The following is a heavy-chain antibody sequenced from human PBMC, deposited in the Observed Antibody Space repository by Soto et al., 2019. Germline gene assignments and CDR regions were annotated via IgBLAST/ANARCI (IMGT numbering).Heavy chain of an antibody. J-gene: IGHJ5*02. Sequence: PSETLSLTCTVSGGSISSSSYYWGWIRQPPGKGLEWIGTIYYSGSTYYNPSLKSRVTISVDTSKNQFSLNLSSVTAADTAVYYCARHPHWLFGSGSDLRLYWFDPWGQGTLVTVSS. CDR3: ARHPHWLFGSGSDLRLYWFDP. CDR2: IYYSGST. CDR1: GGSISSSSYY. V-gene: IGHV4-39*01. D-gene: IGHD3-10*01.